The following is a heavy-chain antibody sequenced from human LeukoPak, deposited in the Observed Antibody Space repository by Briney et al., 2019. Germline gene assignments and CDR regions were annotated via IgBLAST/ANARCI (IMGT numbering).Heavy chain of an antibody. CDR1: GGSFSGHY. V-gene: IGHV4-34*01. CDR2: IHYSGAT. J-gene: IGHJ4*02. D-gene: IGHD3-9*01. CDR3: ARGILFDYYFDS. Sequence: SETLSLTCAVHGGSFSGHYWSWIRQSPGKGLEWIAEIHYSGATNYNPSLKSRVTISGDTSKNQVFLRMTSVTAADTALYYCARGILFDYYFDSWGQGTLVTVSS.